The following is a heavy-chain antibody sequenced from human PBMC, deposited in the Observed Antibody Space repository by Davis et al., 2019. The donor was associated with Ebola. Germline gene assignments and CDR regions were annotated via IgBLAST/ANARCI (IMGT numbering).Heavy chain of an antibody. CDR1: GGTFISHT. CDR3: ARFYTIFGVT. Sequence: SVKVSCKASGGTFISHTVSWVRQAPGQGLEWMGGIIPIFGTTNYAQKFQGRVTITADESTSTAYMELSSLRSEDTAVYYCARFYTIFGVTWGQGTLVTVSS. V-gene: IGHV1-69*13. D-gene: IGHD3-3*01. J-gene: IGHJ5*02. CDR2: IIPIFGTT.